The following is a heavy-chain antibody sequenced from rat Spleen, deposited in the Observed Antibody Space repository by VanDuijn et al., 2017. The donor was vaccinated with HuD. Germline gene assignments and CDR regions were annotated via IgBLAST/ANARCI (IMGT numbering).Heavy chain of an antibody. Sequence: EVQLVESGGGLVQPGGSLKLSCAASGFTFSNYGMAWVRQAPTKGLEWVASITNTGGSTYYPDSVKGRFTISRDNAKSTLHLQMKSLRSEDTATYYCTRGSDWYFDFGGPGTMVTVSS. V-gene: IGHV5-29*01. CDR1: GFTFSNYG. CDR2: ITNTGGST. D-gene: IGHD5-1*01. CDR3: TRGSDWYFDF. J-gene: IGHJ1*01.